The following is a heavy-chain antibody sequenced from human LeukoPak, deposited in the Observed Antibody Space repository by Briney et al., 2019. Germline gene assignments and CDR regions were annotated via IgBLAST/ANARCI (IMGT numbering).Heavy chain of an antibody. J-gene: IGHJ4*02. CDR3: ARRRQQLVDS. Sequence: GSLRLSCAASGFTVSLYYMTWVRQAPGKGLEWIGSIYYSGSTYNNPSLKSRVTISEDTSKNQFSLKLSSVTAADTAVYYCARRRQQLVDSWGQGTLVTVSS. CDR1: GFTVSLYY. D-gene: IGHD6-13*01. V-gene: IGHV4-39*01. CDR2: IYYSGST.